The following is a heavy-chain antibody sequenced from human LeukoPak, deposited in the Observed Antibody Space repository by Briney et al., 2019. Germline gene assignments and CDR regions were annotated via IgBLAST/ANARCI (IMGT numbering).Heavy chain of an antibody. CDR1: GFTFSSYA. D-gene: IGHD2-15*01. Sequence: GGSLRLSCAASGFTFSSYAMSWVRQAPGKGLEWVSAISSTGGSTYYADSVKGRFTISRDNSKNTVYLQMNSLRAEDTAVYYCAKNTQYSRDAFDIWGQGTVVTVSS. CDR3: AKNTQYSRDAFDI. V-gene: IGHV3-23*01. CDR2: ISSTGGST. J-gene: IGHJ3*02.